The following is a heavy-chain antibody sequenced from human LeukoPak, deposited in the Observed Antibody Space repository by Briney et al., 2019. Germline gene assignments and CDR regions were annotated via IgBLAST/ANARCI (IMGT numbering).Heavy chain of an antibody. CDR2: ISGSGSNT. CDR3: AKGSYYDISGYSEFDY. D-gene: IGHD3-22*01. CDR1: GFTFSSYA. Sequence: GGSLRLSCAASGFTFSSYAMNWVRQAPGKGLEWVSTISGSGSNTYYADSVKGRFTISRDNSKNTLYVQMNSLRVEDTAVYYCAKGSYYDISGYSEFDYWGQGTLVTVSS. J-gene: IGHJ4*02. V-gene: IGHV3-23*01.